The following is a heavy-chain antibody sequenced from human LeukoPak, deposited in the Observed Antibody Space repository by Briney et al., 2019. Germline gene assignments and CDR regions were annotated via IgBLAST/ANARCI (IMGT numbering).Heavy chain of an antibody. CDR1: GFTFSSYE. J-gene: IGHJ4*02. CDR3: ARDPINIATAGKGFDY. D-gene: IGHD6-13*01. Sequence: PGGSLRLSCAASGFTFSSYEMNWVRQAPGKGLEWVSYISSSGSTIYYADSVKGRFTISRDNAKNSLYLQMNSLRAEDTAVYYCARDPINIATAGKGFDYWGQGTLVTVSS. V-gene: IGHV3-48*03. CDR2: ISSSGSTI.